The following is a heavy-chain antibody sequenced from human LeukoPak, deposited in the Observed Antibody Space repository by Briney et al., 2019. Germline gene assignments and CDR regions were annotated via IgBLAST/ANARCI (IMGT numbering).Heavy chain of an antibody. CDR1: GFTFSSYE. CDR3: ASYIVGPTLDY. D-gene: IGHD1-26*01. CDR2: ISGSGRTK. V-gene: IGHV3-48*03. J-gene: IGHJ4*02. Sequence: GGSLRLSCAASGFTFSSYEMNWVRQAPGKGLEWVSYISGSGRTKYYADSVKGRFTISRDNAKRSLYLQMNSLRAGDTAVYFCASYIVGPTLDYWGQGTLVTVSS.